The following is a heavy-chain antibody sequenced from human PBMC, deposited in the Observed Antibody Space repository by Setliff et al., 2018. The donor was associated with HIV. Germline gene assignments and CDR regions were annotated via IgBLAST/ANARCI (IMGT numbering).Heavy chain of an antibody. J-gene: IGHJ1*01. CDR1: GYTFTTYA. CDR3: ARVACSGGSCYSYFQH. Sequence: ASVKVSCKASGYTFTTYALHWVRQAPGQRLEWMGWINAGNGNAKYSQKFQGRVTITRDTSASTAYMELSSLTSKDTAVYYCARVACSGGSCYSYFQHWGQGTLVTVSS. V-gene: IGHV1-3*01. CDR2: INAGNGNA. D-gene: IGHD2-15*01.